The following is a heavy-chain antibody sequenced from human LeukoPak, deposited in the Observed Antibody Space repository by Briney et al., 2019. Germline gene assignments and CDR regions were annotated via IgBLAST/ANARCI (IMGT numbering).Heavy chain of an antibody. CDR3: AREVGATTATLDY. CDR1: GFTFSDYY. J-gene: IGHJ4*02. CDR2: IKQDGSEK. V-gene: IGHV3-7*01. Sequence: GGSLRLSCAASGFTFSDYYMSWVRQAPGKGLEWVANIKQDGSEKYYVDSVKGRFTISRDNAKNSLYLQMNSLRAEDTAVYYCAREVGATTATLDYWGQGTLVTVSS. D-gene: IGHD1-26*01.